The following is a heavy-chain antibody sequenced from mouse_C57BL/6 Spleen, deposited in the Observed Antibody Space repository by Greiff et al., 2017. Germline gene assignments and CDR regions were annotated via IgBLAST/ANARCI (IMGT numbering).Heavy chain of an antibody. V-gene: IGHV1-47*01. D-gene: IGHD2-10*02. Sequence: QVQLLQSGAELVKPGASVTMSCKASGFTFTTYPIEWMQQNPGKSLEWIGNVHPYNDDTTYNEKFKGKATLTVEKSSSTVYLELSQLTSDDYAVYYCATGYDNGAWFDYWGQGTLVTVSA. CDR2: VHPYNDDT. CDR3: ATGYDNGAWFDY. J-gene: IGHJ3*01. CDR1: GFTFTTYP.